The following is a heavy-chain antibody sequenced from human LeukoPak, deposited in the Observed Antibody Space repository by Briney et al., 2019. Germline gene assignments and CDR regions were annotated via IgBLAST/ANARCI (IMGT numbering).Heavy chain of an antibody. CDR2: ISYDGSNK. J-gene: IGHJ4*02. V-gene: IGHV3-30-3*01. D-gene: IGHD3-10*01. Sequence: GGSLRLSYAASGFTFSSYAMHWVRQAPGKGLEWVAVISYDGSNKYYADSVKGRFTISRDNSKNTLYLQMNSLRAEDTAVYYCARDYGSGSWIDYWGQGTLVTVSS. CDR1: GFTFSSYA. CDR3: ARDYGSGSWIDY.